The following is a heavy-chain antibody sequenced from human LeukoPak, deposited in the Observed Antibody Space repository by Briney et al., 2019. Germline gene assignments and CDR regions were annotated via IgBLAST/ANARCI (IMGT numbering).Heavy chain of an antibody. CDR3: ARGRSRGGSYYVY. V-gene: IGHV4-31*03. Sequence: PSETLSLTCTVSGGSISSGGYYWSWIRQHPGKGLEWIGYIYYSGSTYYNPSLKSRVTISVDTSKNQFSLKLSSVTAADTAVYYCARGRSRGGSYYVYWGQGTLVTVSS. CDR2: IYYSGST. J-gene: IGHJ4*02. D-gene: IGHD1-26*01. CDR1: GGSISSGGYY.